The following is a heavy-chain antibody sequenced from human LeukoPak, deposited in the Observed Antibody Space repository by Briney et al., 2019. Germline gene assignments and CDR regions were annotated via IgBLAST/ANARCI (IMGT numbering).Heavy chain of an antibody. V-gene: IGHV3-49*04. D-gene: IGHD5-24*01. CDR1: GLSLDDYA. CDR2: IRSKAYRGTT. J-gene: IGHJ3*02. Sequence: GGSLRLSCRASGLSLDDYAMSWVRQARGEGGEWVGFIRSKAYRGTTGYAASAKGRFTISRHDSKSMADLQTNRPKSEDTAVYYCTRGGPEDVRPTKAFDIWGQGTMVTVSS. CDR3: TRGGPEDVRPTKAFDI.